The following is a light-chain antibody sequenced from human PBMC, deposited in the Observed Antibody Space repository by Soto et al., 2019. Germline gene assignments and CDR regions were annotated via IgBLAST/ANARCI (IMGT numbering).Light chain of an antibody. Sequence: DIVMEQSPATLSVSPGERATLSCRASQSVSTNLAWYQQKPGQAPRLLISGASTRATGIPARFSGSGSGTEFTLTISSLQPDDFATYYCQHYNSYSEAFGQGTKVDIK. J-gene: IGKJ1*01. V-gene: IGKV3-15*01. CDR3: QHYNSYSEA. CDR2: GAS. CDR1: QSVSTN.